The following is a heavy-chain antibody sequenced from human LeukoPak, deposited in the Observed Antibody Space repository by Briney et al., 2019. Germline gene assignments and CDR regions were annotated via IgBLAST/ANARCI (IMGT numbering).Heavy chain of an antibody. J-gene: IGHJ4*02. CDR1: GGSISNYY. CDR2: IYVSGAT. V-gene: IGHV4-4*07. CDR3: ARDPFRSSFDS. Sequence: SETLSLTCTVSGGSISNYYWNWIRQPAGKELEWIGRIYVSGATNYNPSLKSRVTMSVDTSKNQFSLKLSSLTAADTAVYYCARDPFRSSFDSWGQGTLVTVSS. D-gene: IGHD1-26*01.